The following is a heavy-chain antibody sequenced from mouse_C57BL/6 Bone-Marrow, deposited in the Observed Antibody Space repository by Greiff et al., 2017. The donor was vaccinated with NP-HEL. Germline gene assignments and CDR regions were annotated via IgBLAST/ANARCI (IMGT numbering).Heavy chain of an antibody. CDR2: IDPENGDT. J-gene: IGHJ3*01. CDR3: TTYYGNYVAWFAY. D-gene: IGHD2-1*01. CDR1: GFNFTDDY. V-gene: IGHV14-4*01. Sequence: VQLQQSGAELVRPGASVKLSCTASGFNFTDDYMHWVKQRPEQGLEWIGWIDPENGDTEYASKFQGKATITADTSSNTAYLQLSSLTSEDTAVYYCTTYYGNYVAWFAYWGQGTLVTVSA.